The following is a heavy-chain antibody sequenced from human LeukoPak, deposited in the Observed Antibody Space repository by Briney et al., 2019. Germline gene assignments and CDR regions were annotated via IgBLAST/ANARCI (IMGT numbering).Heavy chain of an antibody. CDR1: GLTFSSYG. D-gene: IGHD3-10*01. CDR3: ARGGFGELLAEFDY. J-gene: IGHJ4*02. V-gene: IGHV3-30*03. CDR2: ISYDGGNK. Sequence: GRSLRLSCAASGLTFSSYGMHWVRQAPGKGLEWVAVISYDGGNKYYADSVKGRFTVSRDKSKNTLYLQMNSLRAEDTAVYYCARGGFGELLAEFDYWGQGTLVTVSS.